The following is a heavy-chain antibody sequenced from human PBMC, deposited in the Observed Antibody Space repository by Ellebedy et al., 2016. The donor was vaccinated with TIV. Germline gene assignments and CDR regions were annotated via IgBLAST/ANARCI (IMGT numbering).Heavy chain of an antibody. D-gene: IGHD2-15*01. J-gene: IGHJ6*02. V-gene: IGHV1-3*04. CDR1: GYNFSRYN. CDR2: INTGRGDT. Sequence: ASVKVSXXAAGYNFSRYNLHWVRQAPGQRLEWMGWINTGRGDTKYSQNFQGRVAFSTNTSASTAYMEVTSVTIEDTAIYYCVRDSSLAPYFYYGVVVWGQGTTVTV. CDR3: VRDSSLAPYFYYGVVV.